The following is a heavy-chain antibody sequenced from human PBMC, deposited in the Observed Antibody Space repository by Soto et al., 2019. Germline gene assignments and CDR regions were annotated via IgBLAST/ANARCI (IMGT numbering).Heavy chain of an antibody. CDR2: INPKSGGT. D-gene: IGHD1-26*01. J-gene: IGHJ4*02. CDR1: RYTFTVYY. Sequence: ASVEVSCKASRYTFTVYYMHWVRQAPGQGLEWMGWINPKSGGTIYPQKSQGRVTTTWDTSISTAYVALTRLRSDDTAVYYCARDLAKGGGSAGFDYWGQGTLVTVSS. V-gene: IGHV1-2*02. CDR3: ARDLAKGGGSAGFDY.